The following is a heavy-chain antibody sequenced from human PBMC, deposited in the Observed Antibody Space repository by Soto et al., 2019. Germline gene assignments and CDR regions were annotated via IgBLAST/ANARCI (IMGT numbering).Heavy chain of an antibody. CDR1: GGSVSGYY. CDR3: ARDKITGLFDY. CDR2: INHSGST. V-gene: IGHV4-34*01. Sequence: SATLSLTCAVYGGSVSGYYWTWNRQPPGTGLEWIGEINHSGSTNYNPSLKSRVTISVDTSKNQFSLKLTSVTAADTAVYYCARDKITGLFDYWGQGTLVTVSS. J-gene: IGHJ4*02. D-gene: IGHD2-8*02.